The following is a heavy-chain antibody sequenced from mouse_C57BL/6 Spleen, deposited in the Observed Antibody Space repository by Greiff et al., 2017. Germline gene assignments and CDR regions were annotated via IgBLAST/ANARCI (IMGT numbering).Heavy chain of an antibody. V-gene: IGHV7-3*01. D-gene: IGHD3-2*02. J-gene: IGHJ3*01. Sequence: VKLMESGGGLVQPGGSLSLSCAASGFTFTDYYMSWVRQPPGKALEWLGFIRNKANGYTTEYSASVKGRFTISRDNSQSILYLQMNALRAEDSATYYCARYTAQATFAYWGQGTLVTVSA. CDR1: GFTFTDYY. CDR3: ARYTAQATFAY. CDR2: IRNKANGYTT.